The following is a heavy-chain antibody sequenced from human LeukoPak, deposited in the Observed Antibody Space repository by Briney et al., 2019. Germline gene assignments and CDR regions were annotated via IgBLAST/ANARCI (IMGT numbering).Heavy chain of an antibody. D-gene: IGHD6-13*01. V-gene: IGHV1-69*13. Sequence: SVKVSCKASGGTFSSYAISWVRQAPGQGLEWMGGIIPIFGTANYAQEFQGRVTITADESTSTAYMELSSLRSEDTAVYYCARGRSGQQLVPPFHYWGQGTLVTVSS. CDR3: ARGRSGQQLVPPFHY. CDR2: IIPIFGTA. CDR1: GGTFSSYA. J-gene: IGHJ4*02.